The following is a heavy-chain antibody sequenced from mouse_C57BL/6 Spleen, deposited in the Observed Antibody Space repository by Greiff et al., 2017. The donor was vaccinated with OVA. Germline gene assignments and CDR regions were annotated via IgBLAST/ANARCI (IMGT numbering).Heavy chain of an antibody. CDR2: ISSGGSYT. V-gene: IGHV5-6*01. J-gene: IGHJ3*01. D-gene: IGHD2-3*01. CDR3: ARPDGYYFAY. Sequence: EVNVVESGGDLVKPGGSLKLSCAASGFTFSSYGMSWVRQTPDKRLEWVATISSGGSYTYYPDSVKGRFTISRDNAKNTLYLQMSSLKSEDTAMYYCARPDGYYFAYWGQGTLVTVSA. CDR1: GFTFSSYG.